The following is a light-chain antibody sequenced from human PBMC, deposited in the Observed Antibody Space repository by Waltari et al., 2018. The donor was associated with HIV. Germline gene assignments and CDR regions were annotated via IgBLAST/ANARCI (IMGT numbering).Light chain of an antibody. J-gene: IGLJ1*01. V-gene: IGLV2-14*01. CDR3: SSYTSSSTVV. CDR2: EVS. CDR1: SSDVGGYNY. Sequence: QSALTQPASVSGSPGQSTTISCTGTSSDVGGYNYVSWFQQHPGKAPQLMIYEVSNRPSGGSNRFSGSKSGNTASLTISGLQAEDEADYYCSSYTSSSTVVFGTGTKVTVL.